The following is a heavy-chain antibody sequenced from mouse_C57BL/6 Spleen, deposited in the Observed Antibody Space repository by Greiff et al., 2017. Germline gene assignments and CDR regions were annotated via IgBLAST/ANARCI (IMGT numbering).Heavy chain of an antibody. J-gene: IGHJ4*01. D-gene: IGHD1-1*01. V-gene: IGHV5-6*01. CDR2: ISSGGSYT. CDR1: GFTFSSYG. Sequence: EVQGVESGGDLVKPGGSLKLSCAASGFTFSSYGMSWVRQTPDKRLEWVATISSGGSYTYYPDSVKGRFTISRDNAKNTLYLQMSSLKSEDTAMYYCARIYDYGSSPFAMDYWGQGTSVTVSS. CDR3: ARIYDYGSSPFAMDY.